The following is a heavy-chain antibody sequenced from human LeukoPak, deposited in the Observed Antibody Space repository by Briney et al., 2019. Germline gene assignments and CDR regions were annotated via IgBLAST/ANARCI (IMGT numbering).Heavy chain of an antibody. V-gene: IGHV4-30-2*01. CDR3: ARDTINYYDSSGSLSAFDI. CDR1: GGSISSGGYY. J-gene: IGHJ3*02. CDR2: IYYSGST. Sequence: PSETLSLTCTVSGGSISSGGYYWSWIRQPPGKGLEWIGYIYYSGSTYYNPSLKSRVTISVDRSKNQFSLKLSSVTAADTAVYYCARDTINYYDSSGSLSAFDIWGQGTMVTVSS. D-gene: IGHD3-22*01.